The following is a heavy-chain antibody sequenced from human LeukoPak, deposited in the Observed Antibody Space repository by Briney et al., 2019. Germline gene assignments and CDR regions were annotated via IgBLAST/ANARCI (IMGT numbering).Heavy chain of an antibody. J-gene: IGHJ2*01. D-gene: IGHD1-7*01. CDR2: IYHSGSP. CDR1: GGSITNNNW. V-gene: IGHV4-4*02. Sequence: PSGTLSLTCAVSGGSITNNNWWSWVRQPPGKGLEWIGEIYHSGSPNYNPSLKNRVTISLDKSKNHFSLRLNSVTAADTAVYFCARYAGTTRTYWFFDLWGRGTLVIVSS. CDR3: ARYAGTTRTYWFFDL.